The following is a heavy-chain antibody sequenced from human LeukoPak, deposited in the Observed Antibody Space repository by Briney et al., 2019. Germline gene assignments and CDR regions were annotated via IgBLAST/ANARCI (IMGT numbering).Heavy chain of an antibody. J-gene: IGHJ4*02. CDR2: IIPIFGTA. D-gene: IGHD6-19*01. CDR3: ARDKGPDAAGPFDY. Sequence: ASVKVSCKASGGTFSSYAISWVRQAPGQGLEWMGGIIPIFGTANYAQKFQGRVTITGGESTSTAYMELSSLRSEDTAVYYCARDKGPDAAGPFDYWGQGTLVTVSS. CDR1: GGTFSSYA. V-gene: IGHV1-69*13.